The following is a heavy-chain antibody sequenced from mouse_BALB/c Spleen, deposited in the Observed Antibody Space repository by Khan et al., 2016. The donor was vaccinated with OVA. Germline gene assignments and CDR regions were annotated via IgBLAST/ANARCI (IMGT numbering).Heavy chain of an antibody. Sequence: EVQLQESGPGLVKPSQSLSLTCTVTGYSITSDYAWNWIRQFPGNKLEWMGNISYSGSTSYNPSLQSRISITRDKSKNQFFLQLNYVTTEATATYYCARGYGSSYYYFDYWGQGTTLTVSS. V-gene: IGHV3-2*02. D-gene: IGHD1-1*01. J-gene: IGHJ2*01. CDR3: ARGYGSSYYYFDY. CDR2: ISYSGST. CDR1: GYSITSDYA.